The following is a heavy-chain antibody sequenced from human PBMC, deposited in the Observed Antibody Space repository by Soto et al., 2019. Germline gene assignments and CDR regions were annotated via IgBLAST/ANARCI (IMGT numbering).Heavy chain of an antibody. V-gene: IGHV3-23*01. CDR3: ATYSSPFDY. D-gene: IGHD6-13*01. Sequence: GGSLRLSCAASEFSFSSYALNWVRQAPGKGLEWVSAISATGTTTYYADSVKGRFTISRDNSKRTLFLQMDSLSPEDTAVYYCATYSSPFDYWGQGTLVTV. J-gene: IGHJ4*02. CDR1: EFSFSSYA. CDR2: ISATGTTT.